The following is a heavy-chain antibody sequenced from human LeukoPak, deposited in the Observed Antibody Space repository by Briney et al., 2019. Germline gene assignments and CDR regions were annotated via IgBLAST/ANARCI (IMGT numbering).Heavy chain of an antibody. J-gene: IGHJ4*02. Sequence: GGSLRLSCAASGFTFNSYAMNWVRQAPGKGLEWASNISSSSSTIYYADSVKGRFTISRDNAKNSLYLQMNSLRAEDTAVYYCAREIQLWSGDVDYWGQGTLVTVSS. D-gene: IGHD5-18*01. V-gene: IGHV3-48*01. CDR3: AREIQLWSGDVDY. CDR1: GFTFNSYA. CDR2: ISSSSSTI.